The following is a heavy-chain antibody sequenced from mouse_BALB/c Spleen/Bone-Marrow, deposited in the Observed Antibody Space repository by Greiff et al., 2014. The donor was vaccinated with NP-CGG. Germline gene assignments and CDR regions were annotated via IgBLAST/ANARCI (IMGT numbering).Heavy chain of an antibody. J-gene: IGHJ3*01. CDR3: AIYYYGSSGFAY. Sequence: VQLKESGAELVKPGASVKLSCTASGFNIKDTYMHWVKQRPEQGLEWIGRIDPANGSTKYDPKFQGKATITADTSSNTAYLQLSSLTSEDTAVYYCAIYYYGSSGFAYWAKGLWSLSLQ. D-gene: IGHD1-1*01. CDR2: IDPANGST. V-gene: IGHV14-3*02. CDR1: GFNIKDTY.